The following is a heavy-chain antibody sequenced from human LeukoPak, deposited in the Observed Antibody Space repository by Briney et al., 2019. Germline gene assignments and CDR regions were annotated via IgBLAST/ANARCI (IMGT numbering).Heavy chain of an antibody. Sequence: SETLSLTCTVPGGSISSSSYYCGWIRRPPGKGLEWIGSIYYSGSTYYNPSLKSRVTISVDTSKNQFSLKLSSVTAADTAVYYCARQSKVATIDTWGQGTLVTVSS. CDR3: ARQSKVATIDT. D-gene: IGHD5-12*01. CDR2: IYYSGST. CDR1: GGSISSSSYY. V-gene: IGHV4-39*01. J-gene: IGHJ5*02.